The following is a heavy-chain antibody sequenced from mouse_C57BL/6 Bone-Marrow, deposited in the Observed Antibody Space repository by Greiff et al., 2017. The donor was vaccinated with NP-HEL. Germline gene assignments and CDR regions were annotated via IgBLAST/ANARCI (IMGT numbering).Heavy chain of an antibody. CDR3: AREGEPYFDY. J-gene: IGHJ2*01. CDR1: GYTFTSYW. CDR2: IDPSDSYT. Sequence: QVQLQQPGAELVRPGTSVKLSCKASGYTFTSYWMHWVKQRPGQGLEWIGVIDPSDSYTNYNQKFKGKATLTVDTSSSTAYMQLSSLTSEDSAVYYCAREGEPYFDYWGQGTTLTVSS. V-gene: IGHV1-59*01.